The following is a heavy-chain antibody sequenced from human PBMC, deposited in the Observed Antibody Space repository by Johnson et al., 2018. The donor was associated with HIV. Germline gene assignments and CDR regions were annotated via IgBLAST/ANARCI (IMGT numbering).Heavy chain of an antibody. CDR2: IKTDGGTT. J-gene: IGHJ3*02. D-gene: IGHD3-3*01. Sequence: VQLVESGGALVKPGGSLRLSCVASGFTFSNAWLSWVRQAAGEGLEWVGRIKTDGGTTDYAAPVKGRFAISRDDSKNTLYLQMNSLKTEDTAVYYCTTDPPLEWLPLPFDIWGLGTMVTVSS. CDR3: TTDPPLEWLPLPFDI. V-gene: IGHV3-15*02. CDR1: GFTFSNAW.